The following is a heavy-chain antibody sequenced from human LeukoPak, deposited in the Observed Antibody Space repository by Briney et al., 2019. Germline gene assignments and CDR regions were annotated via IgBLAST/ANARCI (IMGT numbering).Heavy chain of an antibody. V-gene: IGHV4-59*08. J-gene: IGHJ4*02. CDR1: GGPIRNYY. Sequence: PSETLSLTCTVSGGPIRNYYWSWIRKPPGKGLKGIGHIYSSGSTTYSPSLKSRVTMSVDMSKNQFSLKLTSVTAADTAVYYCARHRSDGTYPLDYWGQGALVTVSS. CDR2: IYSSGST. CDR3: ARHRSDGTYPLDY. D-gene: IGHD1-26*01.